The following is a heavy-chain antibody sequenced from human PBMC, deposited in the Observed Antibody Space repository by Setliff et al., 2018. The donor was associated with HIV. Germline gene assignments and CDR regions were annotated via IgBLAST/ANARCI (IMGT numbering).Heavy chain of an antibody. CDR3: ARHLRWELPYYFDY. CDR1: GGSITNDNNY. Sequence: SETLSLTCSVSGGSITNDNNYWGWIRQSPGKGLEWIGSIYYSGATYYNPSLKSRVTLSVDTSNNQFSLKLSSVTAADTAVYYCARHLRWELPYYFDYWGQGTLVTVSS. D-gene: IGHD1-26*01. V-gene: IGHV4-39*01. J-gene: IGHJ4*02. CDR2: IYYSGAT.